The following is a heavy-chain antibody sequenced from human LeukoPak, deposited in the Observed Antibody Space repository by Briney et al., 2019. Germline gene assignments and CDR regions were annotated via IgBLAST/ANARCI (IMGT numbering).Heavy chain of an antibody. V-gene: IGHV3-23*01. CDR2: ISGSGGST. D-gene: IGHD4-17*01. J-gene: IGHJ4*02. Sequence: GGSLRLSCAASGFTFSSYAMSWVRQAPGKGLEWVSAISGSGGSTYYADSVKGRFTISRDNSKNTLYLQTNSLRAEDTAVYYCANSDYGDYDPYFDYWGQGTLVTVSS. CDR1: GFTFSSYA. CDR3: ANSDYGDYDPYFDY.